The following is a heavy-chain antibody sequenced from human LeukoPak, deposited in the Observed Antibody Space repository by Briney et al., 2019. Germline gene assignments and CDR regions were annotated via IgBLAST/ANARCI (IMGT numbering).Heavy chain of an antibody. V-gene: IGHV3-7*01. CDR3: ARFPRGPCNSGDCP. Sequence: GGSLRLSCAASGFTFTSYWMSWVRQAPGKGLEWVANINQDGTNTQYVDSVKGRFTISRDNAKNSLYLQMNSLRAEDTAVYYCARFPRGPCNSGDCPWGQGTLVTVSS. D-gene: IGHD2-21*02. J-gene: IGHJ5*02. CDR2: INQDGTNT. CDR1: GFTFTSYW.